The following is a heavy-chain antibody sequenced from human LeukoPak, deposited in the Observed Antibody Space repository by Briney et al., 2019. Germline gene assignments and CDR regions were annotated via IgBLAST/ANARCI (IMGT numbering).Heavy chain of an antibody. CDR1: GYTFTSCY. V-gene: IGHV1-46*01. Sequence: ASVKVSCKASGYTFTSCYIHWVRQAPGQGLEWMGMINPSGGSTSYAQTFQGRVTMTRDTSTSTVYMELSSLRSEDTAVYYCARNKNSGFDYWGQGTLVTVSS. D-gene: IGHD3-10*01. J-gene: IGHJ4*02. CDR2: INPSGGST. CDR3: ARNKNSGFDY.